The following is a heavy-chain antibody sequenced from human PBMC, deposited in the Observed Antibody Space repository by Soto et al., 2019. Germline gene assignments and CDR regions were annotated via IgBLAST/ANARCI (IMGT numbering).Heavy chain of an antibody. Sequence: QVQLVQSGAEVKKPWASVKVSCKASGYTFTSYGISWVRQAPGQGLEWMGWISAYNGNTNYAEKLQGRVTMTTDTSTSTAYVELRSLRSDDTAVYYCARVGLYGSGSYWSSHYFDYWGQGTLVTVSS. J-gene: IGHJ4*02. V-gene: IGHV1-18*04. D-gene: IGHD3-10*01. CDR1: GYTFTSYG. CDR3: ARVGLYGSGSYWSSHYFDY. CDR2: ISAYNGNT.